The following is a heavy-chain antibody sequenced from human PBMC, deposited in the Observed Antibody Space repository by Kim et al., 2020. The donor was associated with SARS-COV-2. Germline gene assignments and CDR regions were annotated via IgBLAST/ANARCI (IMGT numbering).Heavy chain of an antibody. D-gene: IGHD6-19*01. V-gene: IGHV3-7*03. Sequence: VDAVKGRFTISRDNAKNSLNLQMNSLSAEDTAVYYCVRDRIQWLVLEGYEFWGQGTLVTVSS. CDR3: VRDRIQWLVLEGYEF. J-gene: IGHJ4*02.